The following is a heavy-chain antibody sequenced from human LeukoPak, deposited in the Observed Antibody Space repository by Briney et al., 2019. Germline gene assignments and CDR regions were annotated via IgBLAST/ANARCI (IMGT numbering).Heavy chain of an antibody. CDR1: GFTFSSYA. V-gene: IGHV3-23*01. J-gene: IGHJ4*02. D-gene: IGHD6-19*01. CDR2: ISGSGGST. CDR3: AYLYSSGWGFDY. Sequence: GGSLRLSCAASGFTFSSYAMSWVRQAPGKGLEWVSAISGSGGSTYYADSVKGRFTISRDNSKNTLYLQMNSLRAEDTAVYYCAYLYSSGWGFDYWGQGTLVTVSS.